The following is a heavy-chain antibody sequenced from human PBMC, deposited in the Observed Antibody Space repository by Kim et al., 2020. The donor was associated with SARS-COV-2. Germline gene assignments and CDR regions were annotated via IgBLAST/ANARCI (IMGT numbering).Heavy chain of an antibody. J-gene: IGHJ2*01. Sequence: KSRGTISVHTSKNQFSLKLSSVTAADTAVYYCARVPGITMIVVGGWYFDLWGRGTLVTVSS. D-gene: IGHD3-22*01. CDR3: ARVPGITMIVVGGWYFDL. V-gene: IGHV4-39*07.